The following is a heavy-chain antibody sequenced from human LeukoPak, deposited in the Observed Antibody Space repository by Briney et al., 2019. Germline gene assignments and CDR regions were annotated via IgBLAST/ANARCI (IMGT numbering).Heavy chain of an antibody. CDR2: ISSSGSTI. CDR1: GFPVSINS. CDR3: ARDVHYYGSGSYNGYFDY. D-gene: IGHD3-10*01. V-gene: IGHV3-11*04. J-gene: IGHJ4*02. Sequence: PGGSLRLSCTVSGFPVSINSMSWVRQAPGKGLEWVSYISSSGSTIYYADSVKGRFTISRDNAKNSLYLQMNSLRAEDTAVYYCARDVHYYGSGSYNGYFDYWGQGTLVTVSS.